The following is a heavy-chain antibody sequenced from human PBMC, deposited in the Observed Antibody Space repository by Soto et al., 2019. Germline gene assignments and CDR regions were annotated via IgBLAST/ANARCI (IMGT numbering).Heavy chain of an antibody. D-gene: IGHD2-2*01. J-gene: IGHJ4*02. CDR3: AKGYCSSTSCSYFDY. CDR1: GFTFSSYA. Sequence: GGSLRLSCAASGFTFSSYAMSWVRQAPGKGLEWVSAISGSGGSTYYADSVKGRFTISRDNSKNTLYLQMNSLRAEDTAVYYCAKGYCSSTSCSYFDYWGQGTLVTVSS. CDR2: ISGSGGST. V-gene: IGHV3-23*01.